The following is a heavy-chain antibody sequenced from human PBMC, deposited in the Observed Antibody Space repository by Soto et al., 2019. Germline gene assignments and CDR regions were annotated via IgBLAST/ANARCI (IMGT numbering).Heavy chain of an antibody. Sequence: ASVKGLSSASGDSFTSYGVSCVRQAPGEGLEWMGWISAYNGNTNYAQKLQGRVTMTTDTSKSTAYMELRSLRSDDTAVYYCARTYYDFWNGYLPHPFDYWGQGTLVTVSS. D-gene: IGHD3-3*01. CDR3: ARTYYDFWNGYLPHPFDY. J-gene: IGHJ4*02. CDR2: ISAYNGNT. V-gene: IGHV1-18*01. CDR1: GDSFTSYG.